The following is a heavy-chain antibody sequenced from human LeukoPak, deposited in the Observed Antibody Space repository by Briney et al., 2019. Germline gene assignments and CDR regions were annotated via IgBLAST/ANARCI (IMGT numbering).Heavy chain of an antibody. CDR1: GYTFTGYY. CDR3: ARPRYTNSQDAFYI. V-gene: IGHV1-2*02. D-gene: IGHD3-9*01. Sequence: GSVNDSCKASGYTFTGYYMHWVRQAPGQGVEWMGWINPNRGGTNNAQKFQGRLTMHRDRSISTAYMELSRLTSEDTAVYYSARPRYTNSQDAFYIWGQGTMGTVSS. J-gene: IGHJ3*02. CDR2: INPNRGGT.